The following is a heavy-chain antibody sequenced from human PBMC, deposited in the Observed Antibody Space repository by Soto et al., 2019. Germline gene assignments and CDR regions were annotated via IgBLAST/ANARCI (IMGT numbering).Heavy chain of an antibody. D-gene: IGHD3-22*01. Sequence: DVQLLESGGGLVQPGGSLRLSCAASGFTFSSYAMSWVRQAPGKGLEWVSVLSESEDSAYYADSVKGRFTISRDNSQKTLYLQKNSLRAEDTAVYYCAKDLFQYDRSGDYAAVSYFDQWGPGTLVTVSS. CDR2: LSESEDSA. V-gene: IGHV3-23*01. CDR3: AKDLFQYDRSGDYAAVSYFDQ. J-gene: IGHJ4*02. CDR1: GFTFSSYA.